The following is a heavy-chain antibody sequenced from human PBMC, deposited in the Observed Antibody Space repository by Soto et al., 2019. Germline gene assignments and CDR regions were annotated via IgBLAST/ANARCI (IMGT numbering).Heavy chain of an antibody. J-gene: IGHJ5*02. Sequence: ASVKVSCKAPRDTFTSYYINWVRQAPGQELEWMGVINPHGGSTAYAQKFKGRVTLTRDTSASTVYMEVSSLTSEDTAMYYCARSSGGNFGIIIEGTNWFAPWGQGTLVTVSS. D-gene: IGHD1-26*01. V-gene: IGHV1-46*01. CDR3: ARSSGGNFGIIIEGTNWFAP. CDR1: RDTFTSYY. CDR2: INPHGGST.